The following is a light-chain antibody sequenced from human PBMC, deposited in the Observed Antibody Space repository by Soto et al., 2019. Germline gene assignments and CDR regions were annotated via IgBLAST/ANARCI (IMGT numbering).Light chain of an antibody. Sequence: DIQMTQSPSTLSASVGDTVTITCRASQSLNSLLAWYQQKPGRAPKLLIYDASTLESGVPSRFSGSGSGTEFTLTISSLQTDDFATYYCQKYNSYSSWTFGQGTKVDIK. CDR2: DAS. J-gene: IGKJ1*01. CDR1: QSLNSL. CDR3: QKYNSYSSWT. V-gene: IGKV1-5*01.